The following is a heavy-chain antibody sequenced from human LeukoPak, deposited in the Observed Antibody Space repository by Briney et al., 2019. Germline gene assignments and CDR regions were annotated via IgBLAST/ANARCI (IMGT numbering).Heavy chain of an antibody. CDR1: GYTFTSYA. D-gene: IGHD3-22*01. Sequence: ASVKVSCKASGYTFTSYAMHWVRQAPGQRLEWMGWINAGNGNTKYSQKFQGRVTITRDTSASTAYMELSSLRSEDTAVYYCARRYYGSSGYYYYYYGMDVWGQGTTVTVSS. CDR3: ARRYYGSSGYYYYYYGMDV. J-gene: IGHJ6*02. V-gene: IGHV1-3*01. CDR2: INAGNGNT.